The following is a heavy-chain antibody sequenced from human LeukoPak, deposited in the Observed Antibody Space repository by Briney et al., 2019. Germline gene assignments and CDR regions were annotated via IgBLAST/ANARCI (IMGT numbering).Heavy chain of an antibody. J-gene: IGHJ4*02. CDR1: GYTFSSYY. V-gene: IGHV1-69*06. Sequence: ASVKVSCKASGYTFSSYYMHWVRQAPGQGLEWMGGIIPIFGTANYAQKFQGRVTITADKSTSTAYMELSSLRSEDTAVYYCASQYYGSGSYEEPIDYWGQGTLVTVSS. CDR3: ASQYYGSGSYEEPIDY. D-gene: IGHD3-10*01. CDR2: IIPIFGTA.